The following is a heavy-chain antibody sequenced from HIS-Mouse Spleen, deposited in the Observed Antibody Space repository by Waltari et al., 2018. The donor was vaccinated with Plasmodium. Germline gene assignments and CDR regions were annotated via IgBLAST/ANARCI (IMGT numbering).Heavy chain of an antibody. J-gene: IGHJ1*01. CDR3: ARVLGYKAAAGTFVEYFQH. D-gene: IGHD6-13*01. CDR2: SNPNRGGT. Sequence: QVQLVQSGAEVKKPGASVKVSCKASGYTFTGYYMPWVRQHPGQGLEWMGGSNPNRGGTNYAQKFQGRVTMTRDTSISTAYMELSRLRSDDTAVYYCARVLGYKAAAGTFVEYFQHWGQGTLVTVSS. CDR1: GYTFTGYY. V-gene: IGHV1-2*02.